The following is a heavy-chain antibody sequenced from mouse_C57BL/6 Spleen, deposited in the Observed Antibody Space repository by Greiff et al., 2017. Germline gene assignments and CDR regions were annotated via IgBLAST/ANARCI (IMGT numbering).Heavy chain of an antibody. V-gene: IGHV1-64*01. J-gene: IGHJ2*01. CDR2: IHPNSGST. CDR1: GYTFTSYW. D-gene: IGHD1-1*01. Sequence: VQLQQPGAELVKPGASVKLSCKASGYTFTSYWMHWVKQRPGQGLEWIGMIHPNSGSTNYNEKFKGKATLTVDKSSSTAYMQLSSLTSEDSAVYYCARDGSSPPFDYWGQGTTLTVSS. CDR3: ARDGSSPPFDY.